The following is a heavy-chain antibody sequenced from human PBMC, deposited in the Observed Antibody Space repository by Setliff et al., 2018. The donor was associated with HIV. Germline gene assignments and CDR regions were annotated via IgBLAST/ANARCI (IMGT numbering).Heavy chain of an antibody. CDR2: ISNDGGRT. CDR3: AKDDADGSIDH. V-gene: IGHV3-43*01. CDR1: GFTFDDYN. D-gene: IGHD3-10*01. Sequence: GGSLRLSCAASGFTFDDYNMHWVRQTPGKGLEWISIISNDGGRTSYADSLKGRFTISRDNSKNSLYLQMHGLRNEDTALYYCAKDDADGSIDHWGLGTLVTVS. J-gene: IGHJ4*02.